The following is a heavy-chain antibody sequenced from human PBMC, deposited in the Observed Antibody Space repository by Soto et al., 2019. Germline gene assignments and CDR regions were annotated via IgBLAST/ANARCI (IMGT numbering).Heavy chain of an antibody. D-gene: IGHD3-3*01. CDR2: ISSSSSTI. J-gene: IGHJ4*02. CDR1: GFTFSSYS. V-gene: IGHV3-48*02. Sequence: EVQLVESGGGLVQPGGSLRLSCAASGFTFSSYSMNWVRQAPGKGLEWVSYISSSSSTIYYADSVKGRFTISRDNAKNSLYRQMNSLRDEDTAVYYCARGHTYDFWSGYYEEGDYWGQGTLVTVSS. CDR3: ARGHTYDFWSGYYEEGDY.